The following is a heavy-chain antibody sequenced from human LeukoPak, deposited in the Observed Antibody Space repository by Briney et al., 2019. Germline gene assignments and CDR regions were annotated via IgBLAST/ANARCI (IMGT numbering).Heavy chain of an antibody. V-gene: IGHV1-2*02. CDR2: MNPFSGDS. Sequence: ASVNVSFNSSGYTFTDYYVHWVRQAPGQGLEWMGYMNPFSGDSHNAQKFQDRVTMTRDTSTSTAYLELSGLTFDDTAVYYCSTEDKYCTSTTCGDFWGQGTLVTVSS. D-gene: IGHD2-2*01. J-gene: IGHJ4*02. CDR3: STEDKYCTSTTCGDF. CDR1: GYTFTDYY.